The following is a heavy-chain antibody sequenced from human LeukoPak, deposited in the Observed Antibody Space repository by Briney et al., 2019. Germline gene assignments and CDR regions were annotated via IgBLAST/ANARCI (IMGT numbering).Heavy chain of an antibody. V-gene: IGHV4-59*01. D-gene: IGHD6-19*01. J-gene: IGHJ4*02. CDR1: GGSISSYY. CDR3: ARVVRSSGWYALS. Sequence: SETLSLTCTVSGGSISSYYWSRIRQPPGKGLEWIGYIYYSGSTNYNPSLKSRVTISVDTSKNQFSLKLSSVTAADTAVYYCARVVRSSGWYALSWGQGTLVTVSS. CDR2: IYYSGST.